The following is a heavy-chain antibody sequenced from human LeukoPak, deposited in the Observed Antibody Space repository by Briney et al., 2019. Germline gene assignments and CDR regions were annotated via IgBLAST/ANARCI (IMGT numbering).Heavy chain of an antibody. CDR3: ARGSAYYDILTGYYQTAFDY. CDR1: GGSISSYY. V-gene: IGHV4-59*01. J-gene: IGHJ4*02. CDR2: IYYSGST. Sequence: SETLSLTCTVSGGSISSYYWSWFRQPPGKGLEWIGYIYYSGSTNCNPSLKSRVTISVDTSKNQFSLKLSSVTAADTAVYYCARGSAYYDILTGYYQTAFDYWGQGTLITVSS. D-gene: IGHD3-9*01.